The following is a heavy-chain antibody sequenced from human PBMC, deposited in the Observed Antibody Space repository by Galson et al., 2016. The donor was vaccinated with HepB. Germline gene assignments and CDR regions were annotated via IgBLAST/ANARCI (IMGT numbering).Heavy chain of an antibody. CDR3: VRDLDDYIWGTYRTFDY. CDR2: VSYDGSII. CDR1: GFTFSGYA. J-gene: IGHJ4*02. V-gene: IGHV3-30*04. D-gene: IGHD3-16*01. Sequence: SLRLSCAASGFTFSGYAMHWVRQAPGKGLEWVAVVSYDGSIISYADSVKGRFTISRHNSKNTLYLQMNSLRAEDTALYYCVRDLDDYIWGTYRTFDYWGQGTLVTVSS.